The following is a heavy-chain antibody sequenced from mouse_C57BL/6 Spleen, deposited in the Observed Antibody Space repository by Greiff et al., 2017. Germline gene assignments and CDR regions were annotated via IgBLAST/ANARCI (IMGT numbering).Heavy chain of an antibody. Sequence: EVQLQQSGPELVKPGASVKISCKASGYTFTDYYMNWVKQSHGKSLEWIGDINPNHGGTSYNKKFKGKATLTVDQSSRTAYMELRSLTSEDSAVYYCARGGHDCDDYGCAYWGQGTLVTVSA. CDR1: GYTFTDYY. J-gene: IGHJ3*01. D-gene: IGHD2-4*01. V-gene: IGHV1-26*01. CDR3: ARGGHDCDDYGCAY. CDR2: INPNHGGT.